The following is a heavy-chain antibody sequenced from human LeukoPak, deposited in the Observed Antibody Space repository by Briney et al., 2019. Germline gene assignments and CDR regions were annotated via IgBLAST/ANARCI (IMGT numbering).Heavy chain of an antibody. CDR3: ARDRGAVTDVFDY. CDR2: IRSSGTTI. Sequence: LRLSCVASGFTFSDYYMSWIRQAPGKGLEWVSYIRSSGTTIHYADSVKGQFTISRDNAKNSLYLQMNSLRAEDTAVYYCARDRGAVTDVFDYWGQGTLVTVSS. D-gene: IGHD6-19*01. V-gene: IGHV3-11*04. J-gene: IGHJ4*02. CDR1: GFTFSDYY.